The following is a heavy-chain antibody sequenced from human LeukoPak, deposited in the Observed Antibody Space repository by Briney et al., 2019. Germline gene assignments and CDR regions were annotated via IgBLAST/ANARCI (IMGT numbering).Heavy chain of an antibody. J-gene: IGHJ5*02. V-gene: IGHV1-8*01. CDR2: MNPNSGNT. D-gene: IGHD6-13*01. CDR3: ARVGESSSEGSWFDP. Sequence: GASVKVSCKASGYTFTSYDINWVRQATGQGLEWMEWMGWMNPNSGNTGYAQKFQGRVTMTRDTSISTAYMELSRLRSDDTAVYYCARVGESSSEGSWFDPWGQGTLVTVSS. CDR1: GYTFTSYD.